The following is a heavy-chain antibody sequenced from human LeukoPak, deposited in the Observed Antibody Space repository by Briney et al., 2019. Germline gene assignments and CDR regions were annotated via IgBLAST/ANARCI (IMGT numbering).Heavy chain of an antibody. D-gene: IGHD5-12*01. J-gene: IGHJ4*02. CDR1: GGSISSYS. Sequence: PSETLSLTCTVSGGSISSYSRNWIRQSPGKGLEWIGRVYHSGSINYNPSLKSRVTISVDTSKNQLSLNLSSVTAADTAVYYCVSSYGGYVLDYWGQGTLVIVSS. V-gene: IGHV4-59*01. CDR2: VYHSGSI. CDR3: VSSYGGYVLDY.